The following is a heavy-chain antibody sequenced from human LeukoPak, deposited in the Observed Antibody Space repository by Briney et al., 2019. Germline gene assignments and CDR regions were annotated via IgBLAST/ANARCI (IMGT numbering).Heavy chain of an antibody. J-gene: IGHJ4*02. CDR1: GGSFKDNY. D-gene: IGHD3-3*01. CDR3: ARVPLRFLEPFDN. Sequence: SETLSLTCAVYGGSFKDNYWSWIHQPPGKGLEWIGEINHSGTTNYNPSLKSRVTMSLDTSKNQLSLKLNSVTAADTAVYYCARVPLRFLEPFDNWGQGTLVTVSS. CDR2: INHSGTT. V-gene: IGHV4-34*01.